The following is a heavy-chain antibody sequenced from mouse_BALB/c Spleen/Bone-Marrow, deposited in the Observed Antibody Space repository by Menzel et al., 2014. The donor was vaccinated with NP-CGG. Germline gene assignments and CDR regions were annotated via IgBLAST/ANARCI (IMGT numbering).Heavy chain of an antibody. CDR2: IRLKSNNYAT. D-gene: IGHD1-1*01. CDR3: TRHPYYGYFDY. CDR1: GFTFSNYW. J-gene: IGHJ2*01. Sequence: VKVAESGGGLVQPGGSMKLSCVASGFTFSNYWMNWVRQSPEKGLEWVAEIRLKSNNYATHYAESVKGRFTISRDDSKSSVYLQMNNLRAEDTGIYYCTRHPYYGYFDYWGQGPTLTVPS. V-gene: IGHV6-6*02.